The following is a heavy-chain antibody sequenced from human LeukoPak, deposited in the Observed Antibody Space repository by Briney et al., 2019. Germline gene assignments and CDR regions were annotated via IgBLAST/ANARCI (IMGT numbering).Heavy chain of an antibody. CDR1: GFTFSSYA. CDR2: ISSNGGST. Sequence: GGSLRLSCSASGFTFSSYAMHWVRQAPGKGLEYVSAISSNGGSTYYADSVKGRFTISRDNSKNTLHLQMSSLRAEDTAVYYCVKGSRNYGDLWGRGTLVTVSS. V-gene: IGHV3-64D*06. CDR3: VKGSRNYGDL. J-gene: IGHJ2*01. D-gene: IGHD1-7*01.